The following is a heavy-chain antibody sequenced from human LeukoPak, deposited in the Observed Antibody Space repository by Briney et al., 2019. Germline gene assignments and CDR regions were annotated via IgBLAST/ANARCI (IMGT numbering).Heavy chain of an antibody. Sequence: GGSLRLSCAASGFTFSSYSMNWVRQAPGKGLEWVSSISSSSSYIYYAGSVKGRFTISRDNAKNSLYLQMNSLRAEDTAVYYCARDIARDSSSWYSSHDAFDIWGQGTMVTVSS. CDR1: GFTFSSYS. CDR2: ISSSSSYI. V-gene: IGHV3-21*01. D-gene: IGHD6-13*01. CDR3: ARDIARDSSSWYSSHDAFDI. J-gene: IGHJ3*02.